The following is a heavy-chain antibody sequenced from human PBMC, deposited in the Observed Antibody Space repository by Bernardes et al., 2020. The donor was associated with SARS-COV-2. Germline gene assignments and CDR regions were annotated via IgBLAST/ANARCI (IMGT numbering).Heavy chain of an antibody. CDR2: SYYTGIV. J-gene: IGHJ4*02. CDR3: ARENYYDISVQYDAPLDY. CDR1: GSSMSSYY. V-gene: IGHV4-59*01. D-gene: IGHD3-22*01. Sequence: SETLSLTCSVSGSSMSSYYWTWIRQPPGRGLEWIGYSYYTGIVNVSPSLKNRVTLSMDTSKRQFSLRLSSVTAADTAVYYCARENYYDISVQYDAPLDYWGQGDLVTVSS.